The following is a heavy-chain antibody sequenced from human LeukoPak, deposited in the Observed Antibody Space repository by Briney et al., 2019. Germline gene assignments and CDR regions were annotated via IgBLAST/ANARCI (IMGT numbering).Heavy chain of an antibody. J-gene: IGHJ6*02. Sequence: ASVKVSCKASGYTFTSYGISWVRQAPGQGLEWMGWISAYNGNTNYAQKLQGRVTMTTDTSTSTAYMELRSLRSDDTAVYYCARDLPYIVVVVAATDRAHYYGMGVWGQGTTVTVSS. D-gene: IGHD2-15*01. CDR1: GYTFTSYG. CDR2: ISAYNGNT. CDR3: ARDLPYIVVVVAATDRAHYYGMGV. V-gene: IGHV1-18*01.